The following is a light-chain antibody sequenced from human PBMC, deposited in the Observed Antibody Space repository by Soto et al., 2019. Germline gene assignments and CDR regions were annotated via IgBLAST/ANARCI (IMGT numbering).Light chain of an antibody. V-gene: IGLV2-14*01. Sequence: QSALTQPASVSGSPGQSITISCTGTSSDVGGYNYVSWYQQHPGKAPKLMIYDVSNRPSGVSNRFSGSKSGNTASLTISGLQAEDEADYYCSSYTSSSTPVDVFGTGTQLTVL. CDR1: SSDVGGYNY. CDR3: SSYTSSSTPVDV. J-gene: IGLJ1*01. CDR2: DVS.